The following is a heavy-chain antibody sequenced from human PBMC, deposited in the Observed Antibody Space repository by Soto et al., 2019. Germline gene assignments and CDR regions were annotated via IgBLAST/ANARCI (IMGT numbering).Heavy chain of an antibody. Sequence: GGSLRLSCEVSGFTFSAYGMHWVRQAPGKGLEWVSAITGSGDYTSYADSVKGRFTISRDNSKNTLYLQMNSLRAEDTAVYYCARLTGSKLGYFDYWGQGTLVTVSS. CDR2: ITGSGDYT. J-gene: IGHJ4*02. D-gene: IGHD7-27*01. CDR3: ARLTGSKLGYFDY. V-gene: IGHV3-23*01. CDR1: GFTFSAYG.